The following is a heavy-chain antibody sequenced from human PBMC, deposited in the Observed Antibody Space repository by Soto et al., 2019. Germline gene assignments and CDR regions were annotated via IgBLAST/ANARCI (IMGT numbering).Heavy chain of an antibody. J-gene: IGHJ4*02. CDR3: ATYDVGTIIQDY. Sequence: SETLSLTCAISGGSSSSHSKSWVRQPPGKGLEWIGEIHHDGSTNYNPSLKSRVTISGDTSKNHFSLELSSVTAADTAVYHCATYDVGTIIQDYWGQGTLVTVPS. V-gene: IGHV4-34*01. CDR1: GGSSSSHS. CDR2: IHHDGST. D-gene: IGHD2-21*02.